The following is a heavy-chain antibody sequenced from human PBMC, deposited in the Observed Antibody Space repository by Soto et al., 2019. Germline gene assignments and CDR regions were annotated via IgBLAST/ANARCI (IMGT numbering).Heavy chain of an antibody. D-gene: IGHD3-22*01. V-gene: IGHV3-23*01. CDR3: ANGGYYYDSSGYYYFDY. CDR1: GFTFSSYA. Sequence: GSLRLSCAASGFTFSSYAMSWVRQAPGKGLEWVSAISGSGGSTYYADSVKGRFTISRDNSKNTLYLQMNSLRAEDTAVYYCANGGYYYDSSGYYYFDYWGQGTLVTVSS. CDR2: ISGSGGST. J-gene: IGHJ4*02.